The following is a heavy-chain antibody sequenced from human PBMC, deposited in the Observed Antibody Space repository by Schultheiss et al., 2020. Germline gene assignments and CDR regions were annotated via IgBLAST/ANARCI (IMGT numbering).Heavy chain of an antibody. CDR1: GFSFNNYG. V-gene: IGHV3-11*01. D-gene: IGHD6-19*01. CDR3: TRHFFAGVAGHDY. CDR2: ISVSGTTI. Sequence: GGSLRLSCVGSGFSFNNYGIHWVRQAPGKGLEWVSYISVSGTTIYYADSVKGRFTISRDNAKNSLYLQMNSLRAEDTAVYYCTRHFFAGVAGHDYWGQGSLVTVAS. J-gene: IGHJ4*02.